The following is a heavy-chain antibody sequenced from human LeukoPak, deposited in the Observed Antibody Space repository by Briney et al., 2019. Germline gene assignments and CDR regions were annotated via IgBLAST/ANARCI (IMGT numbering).Heavy chain of an antibody. CDR3: ARARWQLVPYFDS. D-gene: IGHD6-6*01. Sequence: GASVKVPCKASGYTFTDYYMHWVRQAPGQGLEWMGWINPNSGGTNFAQKFQGRVAMTRDTSISTAYLELGSLRPDDTAVYFCARARWQLVPYFDSWGQGTLVTVSS. CDR1: GYTFTDYY. V-gene: IGHV1-2*02. CDR2: INPNSGGT. J-gene: IGHJ4*02.